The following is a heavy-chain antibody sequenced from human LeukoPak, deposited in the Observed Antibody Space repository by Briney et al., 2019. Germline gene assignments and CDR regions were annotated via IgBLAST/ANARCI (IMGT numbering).Heavy chain of an antibody. Sequence: ASVKVSCKASGYTFTGYYMYWVRQAPGQGLEWMGWINPNSGGTNYAQKFQGRVTMTRDTSISTAYMELSRLRSDDTAVYYCARDRSSGYPFDYWGQGTLVTVSS. V-gene: IGHV1-2*02. J-gene: IGHJ4*02. CDR3: ARDRSSGYPFDY. D-gene: IGHD3-22*01. CDR2: INPNSGGT. CDR1: GYTFTGYY.